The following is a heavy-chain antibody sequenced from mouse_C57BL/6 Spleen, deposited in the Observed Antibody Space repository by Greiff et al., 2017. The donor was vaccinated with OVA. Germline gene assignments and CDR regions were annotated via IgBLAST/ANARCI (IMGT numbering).Heavy chain of an antibody. CDR3: ARDRGATGVCAYAMEN. V-gene: IGHV5-16*01. CDR1: GFTFSDYY. J-gene: IGHJ4*01. CDR2: INYDGSRT. D-gene: IGHD2-10*02. Sequence: EVKLVESEGGLVQPGSSMKLSCTASGFTFSDYYMAWVRQVPEKGLEWVANINYDGSRTYYLDSLKSRFIISRDNAKNILYLQMISLKSEATATXNCARDRGATGVCAYAMENRGEKTSDTVSP.